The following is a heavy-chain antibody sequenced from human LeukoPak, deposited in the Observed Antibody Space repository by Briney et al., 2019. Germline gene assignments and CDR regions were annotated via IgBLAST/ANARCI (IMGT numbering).Heavy chain of an antibody. D-gene: IGHD6-6*01. J-gene: IGHJ6*03. CDR3: ARVRSSSSGGSYYYYYMDV. V-gene: IGHV4-59*01. CDR2: IYYSGST. Sequence: PSETLSLTCTVSGGSISSYYWSWIRQPPGKGLEWIGYIYYSGSTNYNPSLKSRVTISVDTSKNQFSLKLSSVTATDTAVYYCARVRSSSSGGSYYYYYMDVWGKGTTVTVSS. CDR1: GGSISSYY.